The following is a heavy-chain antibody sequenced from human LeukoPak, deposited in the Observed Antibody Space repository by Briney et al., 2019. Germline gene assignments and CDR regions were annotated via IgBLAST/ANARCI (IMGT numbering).Heavy chain of an antibody. Sequence: GGSLRLSCAASGFTFSSYSMNWARQAPGKGLEWVSSISSSSSQIYYADSVKGRFTISRDNAKNTLYLQMNSLRAEDTAVYYCARKGNAFDIWGQGTMVTVSS. V-gene: IGHV3-21*01. D-gene: IGHD3-10*01. CDR1: GFTFSSYS. J-gene: IGHJ3*02. CDR2: ISSSSSQI. CDR3: ARKGNAFDI.